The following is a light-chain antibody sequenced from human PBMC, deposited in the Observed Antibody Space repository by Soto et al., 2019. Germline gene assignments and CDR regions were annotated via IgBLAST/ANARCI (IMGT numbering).Light chain of an antibody. CDR2: GAS. Sequence: EIVMTQSPATLSVSPGERATLSCRASQSVGSNLAWYQKKPGQSPRLLIYGASTRASGIPARFSGSGSGTEFTLTISSLQSEDFVVYYCQQYNNWPPYTFGQGTKLEFK. V-gene: IGKV3-15*01. J-gene: IGKJ2*01. CDR3: QQYNNWPPYT. CDR1: QSVGSN.